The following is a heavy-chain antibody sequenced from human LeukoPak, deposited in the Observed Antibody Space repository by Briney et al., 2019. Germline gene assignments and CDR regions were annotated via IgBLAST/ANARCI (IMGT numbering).Heavy chain of an antibody. D-gene: IGHD2-8*02. CDR3: ARIQGSGDSWWRFAL. V-gene: IGHV4-34*01. Sequence: SETLSLTCAVYGGSLSGNYWSWIGQPPGKGLEGIGQISHGGRTKYNPSLKSRVTISVDTSKNQFSLKLSSVTAADTAVYYCARIQGSGDSWWRFALWGQGTLVTVSS. CDR1: GGSLSGNY. J-gene: IGHJ5*02. CDR2: ISHGGRT.